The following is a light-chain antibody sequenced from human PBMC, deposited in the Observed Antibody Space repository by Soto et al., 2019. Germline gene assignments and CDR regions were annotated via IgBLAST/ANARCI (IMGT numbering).Light chain of an antibody. V-gene: IGKV3-20*01. CDR3: QQYGRSGT. CDR1: QSVSSN. CDR2: GAS. J-gene: IGKJ1*01. Sequence: EIVSTQSHYTLSVSPVGRAILSCRASQSVSSNLAWYQQKPGQAPRLLIYGASNRATGIPDRFSGSGSGTDFTLTISRLEPEDFAVYYCQQYGRSGTFGQGSKVDI.